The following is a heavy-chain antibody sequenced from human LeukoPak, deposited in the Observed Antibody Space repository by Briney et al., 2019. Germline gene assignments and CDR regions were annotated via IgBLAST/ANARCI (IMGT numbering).Heavy chain of an antibody. CDR2: IYHSGST. D-gene: IGHD4-23*01. CDR3: ARDNDYGGNSNY. V-gene: IGHV4-38-2*02. CDR1: GYSISSGYY. J-gene: IGHJ4*02. Sequence: SETLSLTCTVSGYSISSGYYWGWIRQPPGKGLEWIGSIYHSGSTYYNPSLKSRVTISVDTSKNQFSLKLSSVTAADTAVYYCARDNDYGGNSNYWGQGTLDTVSS.